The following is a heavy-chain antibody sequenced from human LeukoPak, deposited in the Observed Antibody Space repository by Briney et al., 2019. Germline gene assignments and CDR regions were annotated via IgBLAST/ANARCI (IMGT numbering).Heavy chain of an antibody. D-gene: IGHD3-10*01. Sequence: PGGSLRLSCAASGFTFSSYAMSWIRQPPGKGLEWIGEINHSGSTNYNPSLKSRVTISVDTSKNQFSLKLSSVTAADTAVYYCARGLGGRYYYGSGNSRPPDYWGQGTLVTVSS. V-gene: IGHV4-34*01. CDR2: INHSGST. CDR1: GFTFSSYA. CDR3: ARGLGGRYYYGSGNSRPPDY. J-gene: IGHJ4*02.